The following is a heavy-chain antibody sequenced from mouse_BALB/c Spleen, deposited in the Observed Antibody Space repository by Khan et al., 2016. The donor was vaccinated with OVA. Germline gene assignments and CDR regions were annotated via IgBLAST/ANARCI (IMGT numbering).Heavy chain of an antibody. J-gene: IGHJ4*01. Sequence: EVQLQESGPGLVKPSQSLSLTCTVTGYSITSDYAWNWIRQFPGNKLEWMGYISSTGSTSYNPSLKSRISITRDTSKNQFFLQLKSVTTEDTATYYCARSLHYSYGYALDCWGRGTSVTVSS. CDR3: ARSLHYSYGYALDC. CDR1: GYSITSDYA. V-gene: IGHV3-2*02. CDR2: ISSTGST. D-gene: IGHD2-12*01.